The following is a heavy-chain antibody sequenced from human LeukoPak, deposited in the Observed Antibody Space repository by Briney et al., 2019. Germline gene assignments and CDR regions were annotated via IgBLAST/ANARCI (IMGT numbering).Heavy chain of an antibody. J-gene: IGHJ4*02. CDR1: GGSFSGYY. CDR2: INHSGST. D-gene: IGHD1-1*01. V-gene: IGHV4-34*01. Sequence: SETLSLTCAVYGGSFSGYYWSWIRQPPGKGLEWIGEINHSGSTNYNPSLKSRVTISVDTSKNQFSLKLSSVTAADTAVYYCARDLGLEPTTFDYWGQGTLVTVSS. CDR3: ARDLGLEPTTFDY.